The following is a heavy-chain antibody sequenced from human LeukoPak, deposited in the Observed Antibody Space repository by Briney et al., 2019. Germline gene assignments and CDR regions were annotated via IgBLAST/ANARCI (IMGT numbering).Heavy chain of an antibody. Sequence: SVKVSCKASGGTFSSYAISWVRQAPGQGLEWMGGIIPIFGTANYAQKFQGRVTITADESTSTAYMELSSLRSEDTAVYYCARVAGLYYEGSGYQWYFDLWRRGALVTVSS. CDR1: GGTFSSYA. D-gene: IGHD3-16*01. J-gene: IGHJ2*01. CDR3: ARVAGLYYEGSGYQWYFDL. CDR2: IIPIFGTA. V-gene: IGHV1-69*13.